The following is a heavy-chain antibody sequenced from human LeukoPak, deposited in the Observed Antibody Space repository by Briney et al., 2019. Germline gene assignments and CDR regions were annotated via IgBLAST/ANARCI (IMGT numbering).Heavy chain of an antibody. J-gene: IGHJ6*03. V-gene: IGHV3-23*01. D-gene: IGHD3-16*01. Sequence: GGSLRLSCAASGLTFSSYAMSWVRQAPGKGLEWVSGILDSGYSTYYANSVKGRFTISRDNSNNTLYLQMNSLRAEDTAVYYCAKLGGHPLHNYYVGVWGKGTTVAVSS. CDR2: ILDSGYST. CDR3: AKLGGHPLHNYYVGV. CDR1: GLTFSSYA.